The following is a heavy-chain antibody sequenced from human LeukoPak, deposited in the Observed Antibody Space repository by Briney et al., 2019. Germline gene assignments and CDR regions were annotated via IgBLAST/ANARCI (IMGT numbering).Heavy chain of an antibody. CDR3: ARLRARLGYCISTSCHGYFDY. D-gene: IGHD2-2*01. V-gene: IGHV4-39*01. J-gene: IGHJ4*02. CDR1: GGSITSTTYF. Sequence: SETLSLTCTVSGGSITSTTYFSGWVRQPPGRDLEWLGTISYSGNTYYNPSLKSRLTLSVDTSKNQFSLNLNSVTAADTAIYYCARLRARLGYCISTSCHGYFDYWAQGTLVTVSS. CDR2: ISYSGNT.